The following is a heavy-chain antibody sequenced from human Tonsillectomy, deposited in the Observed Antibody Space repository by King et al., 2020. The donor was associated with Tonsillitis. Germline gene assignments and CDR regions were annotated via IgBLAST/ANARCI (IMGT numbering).Heavy chain of an antibody. V-gene: IGHV1-46*01. CDR3: ARLWFGQLSP. CDR1: GYTFTNYY. Sequence: QLVQSGTEVKKPGASVKVSCKASGYTFTNYYMPWVRQAPGQGLEWMGIINPSGGSTKYAQKFQGRVTMTRDTSTSTVYMELSSLRSEDTAVYYCARLWFGQLSPWGQGTLVTVSS. D-gene: IGHD3-10*01. J-gene: IGHJ5*02. CDR2: INPSGGST.